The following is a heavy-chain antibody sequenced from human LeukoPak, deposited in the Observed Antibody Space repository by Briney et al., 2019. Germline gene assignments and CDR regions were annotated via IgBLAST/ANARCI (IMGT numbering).Heavy chain of an antibody. Sequence: AGGSLRLSCAASGFTFSSYETNWVRQAPGKGLEWVSYISSSGSTIYYADSVKGRFTISRDNAKNSLYLQMNSLRAEDTAVYYCARGDASGTTSWVFDSWGQGTLVTVSS. CDR1: GFTFSSYE. D-gene: IGHD3-10*01. J-gene: IGHJ4*02. CDR2: ISSSGSTI. CDR3: ARGDASGTTSWVFDS. V-gene: IGHV3-48*03.